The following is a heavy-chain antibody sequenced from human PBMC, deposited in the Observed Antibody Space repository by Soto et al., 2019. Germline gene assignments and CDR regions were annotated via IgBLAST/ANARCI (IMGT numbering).Heavy chain of an antibody. CDR1: GYTFTTYG. D-gene: IGHD3-22*01. V-gene: IGHV1-18*04. J-gene: IGHJ3*02. CDR2: ISVYNGNT. Sequence: ASVKVSCKASGYTFTTYGISWVRQAPGQGLEWMRWISVYNGNTNYAQKLQGRVTMTTDTATSTAYMELRSLRSDDTAVYYCARESAYYYDSSGYYYDAFDIWGHGTMVSVSS. CDR3: ARESAYYYDSSGYYYDAFDI.